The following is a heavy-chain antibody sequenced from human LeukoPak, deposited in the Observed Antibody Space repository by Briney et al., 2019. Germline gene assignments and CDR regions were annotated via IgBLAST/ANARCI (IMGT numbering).Heavy chain of an antibody. V-gene: IGHV4-59*01. Sequence: TSETLSLTCTVSGGSISSYYWSWIRQPPGKGLEWVGYIYYSGSTNYNPSLKSRVTISVDTSKNQFSLKLSSVTAADTAVYYCARGVHVYYDSSGYPEAGFDYWGQGTLVTVSS. D-gene: IGHD3-22*01. CDR3: ARGVHVYYDSSGYPEAGFDY. CDR1: GGSISSYY. J-gene: IGHJ4*02. CDR2: IYYSGST.